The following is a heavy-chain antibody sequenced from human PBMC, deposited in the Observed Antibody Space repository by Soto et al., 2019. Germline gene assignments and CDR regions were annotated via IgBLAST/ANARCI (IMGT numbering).Heavy chain of an antibody. Sequence: GGSLGISSAASGFTLRSYAMSWVRQDPGKGLEWVSAISGSGGSTYYADSVKGRFTISRDNSKNTLYLQMNSLRAEDTAVYYCAKPVGYCSSTSCYGLLDAFDILGQGTMVTVS. CDR3: AKPVGYCSSTSCYGLLDAFDI. CDR2: ISGSGGST. V-gene: IGHV3-23*01. CDR1: GFTLRSYA. D-gene: IGHD2-2*01. J-gene: IGHJ3*02.